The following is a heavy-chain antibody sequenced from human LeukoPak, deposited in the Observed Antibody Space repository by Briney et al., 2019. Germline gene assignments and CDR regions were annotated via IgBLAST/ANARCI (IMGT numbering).Heavy chain of an antibody. CDR1: GFTVSSNY. J-gene: IGHJ6*02. CDR2: IYSGGST. D-gene: IGHD3-22*01. Sequence: GGSLRLSCAASGFTVSSNYMSWVRQAPGKGLEWVSVIYSGGSTYYADSVKGRFTISRDNSKNTLYLQMNSLRAEDTAVYYCARDRYYYDSSGYFRGSSYYYYGMDVWGQGTTVTVSS. V-gene: IGHV3-53*01. CDR3: ARDRYYYDSSGYFRGSSYYYYGMDV.